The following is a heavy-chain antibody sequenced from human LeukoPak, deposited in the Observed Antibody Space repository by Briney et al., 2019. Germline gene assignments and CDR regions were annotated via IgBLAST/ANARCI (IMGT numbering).Heavy chain of an antibody. CDR2: ISSRSSYI. D-gene: IGHD5-12*01. J-gene: IGHJ4*02. CDR1: GFTFSSYS. Sequence: GGSLRLSCAASGFTFSSYSMNWVRQAPGKGLEWVSSISSRSSYIYYADSVKGRFTISRDNAKNSLYLQMNSLRAEDTAVYYCARAIVATINPFDYWGQGTLVTVSS. CDR3: ARAIVATINPFDY. V-gene: IGHV3-21*01.